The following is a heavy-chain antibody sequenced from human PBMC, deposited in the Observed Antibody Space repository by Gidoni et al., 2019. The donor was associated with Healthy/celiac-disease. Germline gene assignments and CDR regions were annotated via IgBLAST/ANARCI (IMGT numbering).Heavy chain of an antibody. CDR1: GGSISSYY. J-gene: IGHJ5*02. CDR2: IYYSGST. CDR3: ARGSSWDYNWFDP. D-gene: IGHD6-13*01. V-gene: IGHV4-59*01. Sequence: QVQLQESGPGLVKPSETLSLTCTVSGGSISSYYWSWIRQPPGKGLEWIGYIYYSGSTNYNPSLKSRVTISVDTSKNQFSLKLSSVTAADTAVYYCARGSSWDYNWFDPWGQGTLVTVSS.